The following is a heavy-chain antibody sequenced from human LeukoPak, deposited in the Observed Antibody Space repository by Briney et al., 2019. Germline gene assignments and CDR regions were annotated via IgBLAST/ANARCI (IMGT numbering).Heavy chain of an antibody. Sequence: GGSLRLSCAASGFTVSSNYMSWARQAPGKGLEWVSVIYSGGSTYYADSVKGKFTISRDNYKNTLYLQMNSLRAEDTAIYYCAKNGDRGAYCTGGTCYPYFYYYMDVWGKGTTVTI. D-gene: IGHD2-15*01. CDR3: AKNGDRGAYCTGGTCYPYFYYYMDV. J-gene: IGHJ6*03. CDR2: IYSGGST. V-gene: IGHV3-66*01. CDR1: GFTVSSNY.